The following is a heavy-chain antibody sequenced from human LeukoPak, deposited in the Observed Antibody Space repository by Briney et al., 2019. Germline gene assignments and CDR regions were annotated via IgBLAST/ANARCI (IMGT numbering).Heavy chain of an antibody. CDR3: AKAQYYYDSSDGYFDL. V-gene: IGHV3-30*18. Sequence: PGGSLRLSCAASGFTFSSYVMHWVRQAPGKGLEWVAVISYDGSNKYYADSVKGRFTISRDNSKNTLYLQMNSLRAEDTAVYYCAKAQYYYDSSDGYFDLWGRGTLVTVSS. CDR2: ISYDGSNK. J-gene: IGHJ2*01. CDR1: GFTFSSYV. D-gene: IGHD3-22*01.